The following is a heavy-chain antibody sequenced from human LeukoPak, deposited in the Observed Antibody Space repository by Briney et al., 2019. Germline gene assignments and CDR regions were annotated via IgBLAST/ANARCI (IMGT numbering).Heavy chain of an antibody. D-gene: IGHD6-19*01. Sequence: GGSLRLSCAASGFIFSSYWMSWVRQAPGKGLEWVANIKQDGSEKNYVDSVKGRFTISRDNAKNSLYLQMNSLRAEDTAVYYCARVPLYSSGWYSYFQHWGQGTLVTVSS. CDR2: IKQDGSEK. V-gene: IGHV3-7*01. CDR3: ARVPLYSSGWYSYFQH. J-gene: IGHJ1*01. CDR1: GFIFSSYW.